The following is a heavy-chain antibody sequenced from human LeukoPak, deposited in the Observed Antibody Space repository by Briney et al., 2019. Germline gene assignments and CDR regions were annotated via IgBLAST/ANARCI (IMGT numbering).Heavy chain of an antibody. V-gene: IGHV3-30*04. J-gene: IGHJ4*02. CDR3: ATVGVSRDY. D-gene: IGHD3-10*01. CDR1: GFTFSSYA. CDR2: ISYEGSNK. Sequence: GGAPRLSCAASGFTFSSYAMHWGRQAPGKGLEGVADISYEGSNKYYADSVKGRVTISRENTKKTLYMQMNRLRAEETGVYYIATVGVSRDYWGQGTLVTVSS.